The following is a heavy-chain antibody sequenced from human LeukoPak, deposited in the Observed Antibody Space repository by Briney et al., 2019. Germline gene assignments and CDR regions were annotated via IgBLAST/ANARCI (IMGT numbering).Heavy chain of an antibody. Sequence: GRSLRLSCAASGFNFSSYGMHWVRQAPGKGLEWVAVIWYDGSNKHYADSVKGRFTISRDNSKNTLYLQMNSLRVEDTAVYYCARDEGDGYYDYWGQGTLVTVSS. D-gene: IGHD5-24*01. V-gene: IGHV3-33*01. J-gene: IGHJ4*02. CDR2: IWYDGSNK. CDR3: ARDEGDGYYDY. CDR1: GFNFSSYG.